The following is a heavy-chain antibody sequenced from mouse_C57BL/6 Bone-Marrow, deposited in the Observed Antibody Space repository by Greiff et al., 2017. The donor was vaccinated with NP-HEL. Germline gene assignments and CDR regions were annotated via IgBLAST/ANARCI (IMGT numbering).Heavy chain of an antibody. J-gene: IGHJ1*03. Sequence: EVKVVESGGGLVQPKGSLKLSCAASGFTFNTYAMHWVRQAPGKGLEWVARIRRTSSDYASYHADSVKDRFTISRDDSQSMLYLQMNSLKTEDTAVYYCVTDYAEYFDVGGTGTAVTVTA. CDR2: IRRTSSDYAS. CDR1: GFTFNTYA. V-gene: IGHV10-3*01. CDR3: VTDYAEYFDV. D-gene: IGHD1-1*01.